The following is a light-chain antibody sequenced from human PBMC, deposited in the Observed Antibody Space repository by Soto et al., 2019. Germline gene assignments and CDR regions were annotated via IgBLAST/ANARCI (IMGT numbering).Light chain of an antibody. CDR3: QQYVNLPYT. CDR2: DTI. Sequence: DIQMTQSPPSLAASVGDRVTSTCQASQDLTNYLSWYQQKPGEAPKLLIYDTITLEEGVPTRFSGGGSGTDFTFTINGLQPEDAAIYSCQQYVNLPYTFGQGTKLEIK. CDR1: QDLTNY. V-gene: IGKV1-33*01. J-gene: IGKJ2*01.